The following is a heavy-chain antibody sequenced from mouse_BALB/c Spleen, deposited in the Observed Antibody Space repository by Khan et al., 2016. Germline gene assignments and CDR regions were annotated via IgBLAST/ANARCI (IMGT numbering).Heavy chain of an antibody. J-gene: IGHJ3*01. CDR3: ARCRYMYPFAY. V-gene: IGHV3-2*02. CDR1: GYSITSDYA. D-gene: IGHD2-14*01. CDR2: ISYSGST. Sequence: EVQLQESGPGLVKPSQSLSLTCTVTGYSITSDYAWNWIRQFPGNKLEWMGYISYSGSTSYNPYLKSRISITRDTSKNQFFLQLNSVTTEDTATYYCARCRYMYPFAYWGQGTLVTVSA.